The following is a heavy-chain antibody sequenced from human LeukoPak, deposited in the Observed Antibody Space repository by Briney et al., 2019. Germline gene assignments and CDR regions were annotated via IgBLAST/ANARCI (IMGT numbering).Heavy chain of an antibody. D-gene: IGHD3-3*01. CDR1: GFTFSSYW. J-gene: IGHJ6*02. V-gene: IGHV3-7*01. CDR2: IKQDGSEK. Sequence: GSLRLSCAASGFTFSSYWMSWVRQAPGKGLEWVANIKQDGSEKYYVDSVKGRFTISRDNAKNSLYLQMNSLRAEDTAVYYCARDTPRDYDFWSGYYYYYYGMDVWGQGTTVTVSS. CDR3: ARDTPRDYDFWSGYYYYYYGMDV.